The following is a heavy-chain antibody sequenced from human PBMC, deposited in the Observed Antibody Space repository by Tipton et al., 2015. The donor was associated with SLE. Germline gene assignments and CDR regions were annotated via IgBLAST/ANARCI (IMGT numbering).Heavy chain of an antibody. Sequence: SLRLSCAASGFSFSSYGMHWVRQAPGKGLEWVANIWYDGTGKYYVDSVKGRFTISRDNSKNTLYLQMNSLRAEDTAVYYCAKDRGYCSDGSCPLDSWGQGTLVTVSS. CDR2: IWYDGTGK. CDR1: GFSFSSYG. V-gene: IGHV3-33*06. CDR3: AKDRGYCSDGSCPLDS. J-gene: IGHJ4*02. D-gene: IGHD2-15*01.